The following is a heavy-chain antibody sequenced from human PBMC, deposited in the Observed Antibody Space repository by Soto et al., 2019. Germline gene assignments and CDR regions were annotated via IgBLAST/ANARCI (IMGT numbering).Heavy chain of an antibody. D-gene: IGHD6-13*01. Sequence: QGQLVQSGAEVKTPGASMKVSCKASGYTFIDHYIHWVRQAPGQGLEWMGMLNPSGGGASYAQKFQGRVTMTRDTSTSTVYMELSGLTSEDTAVYYCARGFYSTSWYFLFDFWGQGTLVTVSS. J-gene: IGHJ4*02. V-gene: IGHV1-46*01. CDR2: LNPSGGGA. CDR1: GYTFIDHY. CDR3: ARGFYSTSWYFLFDF.